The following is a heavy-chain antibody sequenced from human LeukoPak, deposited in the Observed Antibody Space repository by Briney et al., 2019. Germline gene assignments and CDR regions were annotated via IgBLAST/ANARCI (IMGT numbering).Heavy chain of an antibody. V-gene: IGHV4-39*01. CDR2: IYYSGST. D-gene: IGHD3-3*01. Sequence: SETLSLTCTVSGGSISSSSYYWGWIRQPPGKGLEWIGSIYYSGSTYYNPSLKSRVTISVDTSKNQFSLKLSSVTAADTAVYYCARGPLEWLLILSSNFDYWGQGTLVTVS. J-gene: IGHJ4*02. CDR3: ARGPLEWLLILSSNFDY. CDR1: GGSISSSSYY.